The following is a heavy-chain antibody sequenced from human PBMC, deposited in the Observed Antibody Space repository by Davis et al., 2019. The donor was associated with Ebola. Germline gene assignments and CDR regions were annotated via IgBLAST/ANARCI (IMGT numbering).Heavy chain of an antibody. V-gene: IGHV3-30-3*01. CDR2: ISYDGSNK. CDR3: ARAHITIFGVVIWYYFDY. J-gene: IGHJ4*02. CDR1: GFTFSSYA. D-gene: IGHD3-3*01. Sequence: GGSLRLSCAASGFTFSSYAMHWVRQAPGKGLEWVAVISYDGSNKYYADSVKGRFTISRDNSKNTLYLQMNSLRAEDTAVYYCARAHITIFGVVIWYYFDYRGQGTLVTVSS.